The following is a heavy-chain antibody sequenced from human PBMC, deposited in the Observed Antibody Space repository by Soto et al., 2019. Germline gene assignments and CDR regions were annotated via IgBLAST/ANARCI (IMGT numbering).Heavy chain of an antibody. J-gene: IGHJ3*01. CDR1: GFIFSHFG. CDR3: ARFNGDDNSGAFDV. D-gene: IGHD4-17*01. CDR2: IRYDATYK. Sequence: QVQLVESGGGVVQPGRSLRLSCAASGFIFSHFGMNWVRQAPGKGLEWVAVIRYDATYKAYAESVKGRFTISRENSKNTVSLQMDSLRVEDTAVYYRARFNGDDNSGAFDVWGQGTVVTVSS. V-gene: IGHV3-33*01.